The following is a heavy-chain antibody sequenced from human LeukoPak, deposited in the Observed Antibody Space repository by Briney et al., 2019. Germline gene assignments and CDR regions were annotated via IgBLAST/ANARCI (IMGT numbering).Heavy chain of an antibody. CDR1: GYSISSGYY. J-gene: IGHJ5*02. V-gene: IGHV4-38-2*02. Sequence: SETLSLTCTVSGYSISSGYYWGWIRQPPGKGLEWIGSIYHSGSTYYNPSLKSRVTISVDTSKNQFSLKLSSVTAADTAVYYCARVDSSGWNAKGRFDPWGQGTLVTVSS. CDR3: ARVDSSGWNAKGRFDP. D-gene: IGHD6-19*01. CDR2: IYHSGST.